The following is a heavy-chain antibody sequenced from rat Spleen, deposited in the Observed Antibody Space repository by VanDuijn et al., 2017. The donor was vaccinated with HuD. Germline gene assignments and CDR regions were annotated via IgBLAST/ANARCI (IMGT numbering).Heavy chain of an antibody. Sequence: EVQLVESGGGLVQPGRSLKLSCAASGFTFSDYYMAWVRQAPTEGLEWFATFSYDGRTTYYRDSVKGRFTISRDNAKSTLYLQMDSLRSEDTATYYCTRPYLDYPGPHYFDYWGQGVMVTVSS. D-gene: IGHD1-4*01. J-gene: IGHJ2*01. V-gene: IGHV5-7*01. CDR1: GFTFSDYY. CDR3: TRPYLDYPGPHYFDY. CDR2: FSYDGRTT.